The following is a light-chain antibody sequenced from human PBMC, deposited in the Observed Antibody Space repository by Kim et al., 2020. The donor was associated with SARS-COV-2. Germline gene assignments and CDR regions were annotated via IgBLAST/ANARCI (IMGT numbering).Light chain of an antibody. CDR3: QTWDTGIRV. CDR2: VDSEGSH. CDR1: SGHSTDA. V-gene: IGLV4-69*01. J-gene: IGLJ3*02. Sequence: ASVKLTCTLSSGHSTDAIAWHQQQPEKGPRYVMKVDSEGSHNKGDGIPDRFSGASSGAERYLTISSLQSEDEADYYCQTWDTGIRVFGGGTKVTVL.